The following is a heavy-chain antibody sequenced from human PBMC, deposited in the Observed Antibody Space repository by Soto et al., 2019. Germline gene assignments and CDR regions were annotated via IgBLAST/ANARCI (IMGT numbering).Heavy chain of an antibody. Sequence: PGGSMRLSCAVSGFPFNSYSMNWVSQAPGKGLEWVSSISSFSNYMYYTDSVKGRFTISRDNSKDTLYLQMNNLRAEDTAVYYCAKPPDYNWNDYWGQGTLVTVSS. V-gene: IGHV3-21*04. CDR1: GFPFNSYS. J-gene: IGHJ4*02. D-gene: IGHD1-20*01. CDR3: AKPPDYNWNDY. CDR2: ISSFSNYM.